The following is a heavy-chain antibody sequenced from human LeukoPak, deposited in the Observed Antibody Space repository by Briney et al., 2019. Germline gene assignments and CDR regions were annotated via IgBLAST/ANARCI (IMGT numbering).Heavy chain of an antibody. D-gene: IGHD4-17*01. CDR3: ATVKYDYGDPVGWFDP. J-gene: IGHJ5*02. Sequence: GGSLRLSCATSGFPFSTSAMTWVRQAPGKGLEWVSHILSTGTTYYADSVRGRFSISRDNAKNTLFLLMTSLRAEDTAVYYCATVKYDYGDPVGWFDPWGQETLVTVSS. CDR2: ILSTGTT. V-gene: IGHV3-23*05. CDR1: GFPFSTSA.